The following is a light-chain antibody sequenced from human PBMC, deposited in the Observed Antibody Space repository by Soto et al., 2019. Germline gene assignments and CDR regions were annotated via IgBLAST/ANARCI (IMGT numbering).Light chain of an antibody. CDR2: AAS. J-gene: IGKJ2*01. Sequence: DIQMTQSPSSLSASVGDRVTITCRASQSISSYLNWYQQKPGKAPKLLIYAASSLQSGVPSRFSGSGSGTDFTLTISSLQPEDFATYYCHHFRTFGQGTKLEIK. CDR3: HHFRT. V-gene: IGKV1-39*01. CDR1: QSISSY.